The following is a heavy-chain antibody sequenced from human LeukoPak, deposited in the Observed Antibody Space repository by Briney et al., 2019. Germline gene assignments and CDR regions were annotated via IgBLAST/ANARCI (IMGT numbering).Heavy chain of an antibody. V-gene: IGHV3-21*01. CDR2: ISSSSSYI. Sequence: PGGSLRLSCAASGFTFSSYSMNWVRQAPGKGLEWVSSISSSSSYIYYADSVKGRFTISRDNAKNSLYLQMNSLRAEDTAVYYCARDRGTGTRTPFDYWGQGTLVTVSS. CDR3: ARDRGTGTRTPFDY. D-gene: IGHD1-7*01. CDR1: GFTFSSYS. J-gene: IGHJ4*02.